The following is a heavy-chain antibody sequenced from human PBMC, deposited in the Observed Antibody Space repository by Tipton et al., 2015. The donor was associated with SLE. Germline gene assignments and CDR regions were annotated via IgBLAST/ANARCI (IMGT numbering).Heavy chain of an antibody. CDR2: IYYSGST. D-gene: IGHD3-22*01. V-gene: IGHV4-31*03. CDR1: GGSISSGGYY. Sequence: TLSLTCSVSGGSISSGGYYWSWIRQHPGKGLEWIGYIYYSGSTNYNPSLKSRVTISVDTSKNQFSLKVSSVTAADTAVYYCARLSTDYADRSGYGYFDHWGQGTLVTVSS. J-gene: IGHJ4*02. CDR3: ARLSTDYADRSGYGYFDH.